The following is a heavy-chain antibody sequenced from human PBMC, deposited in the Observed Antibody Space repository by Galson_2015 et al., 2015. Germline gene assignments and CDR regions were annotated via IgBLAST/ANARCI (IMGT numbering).Heavy chain of an antibody. CDR3: ASSSGDN. V-gene: IGHV1-46*01. J-gene: IGHJ4*02. Sequence: QSGAEVKKPGESLKISCKASGYTSTSYYMHWVRQAPGQGLEWMGIINPSGGSTSYAQKFQGRVTMTRDTSTSTVYVELSSLRSEDTAVYYCASSSGDNWGQGTLVTVSS. D-gene: IGHD6-19*01. CDR2: INPSGGST. CDR1: GYTSTSYY.